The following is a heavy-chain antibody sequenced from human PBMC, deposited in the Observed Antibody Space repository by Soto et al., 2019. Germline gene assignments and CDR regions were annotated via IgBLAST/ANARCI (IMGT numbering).Heavy chain of an antibody. D-gene: IGHD6-13*01. V-gene: IGHV6-1*01. CDR3: ARDNQGPEVRWYVDFAFPQRHYYFDY. CDR1: GGTVSSNSAA. Sequence: SETLSLTCAISGGTVSSNSAAWNWIRQSPSRGREWLGRTYYRSKWYNDYAVSVKSRITINPDTSKNQFSLQLNSVTPEDTAVYYCARDNQGPEVRWYVDFAFPQRHYYFDYWGQGTLVTVSS. J-gene: IGHJ4*02. CDR2: TYYRSKWYN.